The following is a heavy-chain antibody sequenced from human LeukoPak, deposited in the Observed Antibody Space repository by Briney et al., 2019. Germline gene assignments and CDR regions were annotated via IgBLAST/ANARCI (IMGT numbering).Heavy chain of an antibody. Sequence: GGSLRLSCTGSGFTFGDYATTWVRQAPGKGLEWVGFIRSKIYGGTPEYAASVKGRFTISRDDSKGVAYLQMDSLTTEDTAVYYCTRDQTPYYWGQGTLVTVSS. CDR2: IRSKIYGGTP. J-gene: IGHJ4*02. V-gene: IGHV3-49*04. CDR3: TRDQTPYY. CDR1: GFTFGDYA.